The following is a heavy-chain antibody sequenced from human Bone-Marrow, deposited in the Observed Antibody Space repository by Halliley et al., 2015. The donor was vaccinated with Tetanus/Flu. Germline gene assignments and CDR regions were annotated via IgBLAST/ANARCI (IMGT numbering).Heavy chain of an antibody. CDR1: GFTFNTYG. V-gene: IGHV3-33*01. CDR2: IWYDGSNK. D-gene: IGHD6-13*01. J-gene: IGHJ6*02. CDR3: ARGQQLDYDYYYGIDV. Sequence: SLRLSCAASGFTFNTYGMHWVRQAPGKGLEWVAVIWYDGSNKYNVDSVKGRFTISRDNSKNTLYLQINSLRAEDTAVYYCARGQQLDYDYYYGIDVWGQGTTVTVSS.